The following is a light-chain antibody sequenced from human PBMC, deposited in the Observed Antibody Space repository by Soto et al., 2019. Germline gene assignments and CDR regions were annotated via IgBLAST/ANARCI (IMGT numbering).Light chain of an antibody. V-gene: IGKV1-5*03. CDR2: KAS. Sequence: DIQMTQSPSTLSASVGDRVTITCRASESISGWLAWYQQKPGKAPKLVIFKASTLESGVPSRFSGSGSGTEFTLSISSLQPDDFATYYHQQYNSYPRTFGQGTKVEIK. CDR3: QQYNSYPRT. CDR1: ESISGW. J-gene: IGKJ1*01.